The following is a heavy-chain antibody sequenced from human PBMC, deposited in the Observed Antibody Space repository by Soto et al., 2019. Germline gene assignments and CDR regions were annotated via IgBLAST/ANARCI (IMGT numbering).Heavy chain of an antibody. Sequence: PSETLSLTWTVSGGSISSISYYWVWIRQPPGKGLEWIGSIYYSGSTYYNPSLKSRVTISVDTSKNQFSLKLSSVTAADTAVYYCAKDINQDGSCYWFDPWGQGTLVTVSS. CDR3: AKDINQDGSCYWFDP. CDR2: IYYSGST. CDR1: GGSISSISYY. D-gene: IGHD2-15*01. V-gene: IGHV4-39*02. J-gene: IGHJ5*02.